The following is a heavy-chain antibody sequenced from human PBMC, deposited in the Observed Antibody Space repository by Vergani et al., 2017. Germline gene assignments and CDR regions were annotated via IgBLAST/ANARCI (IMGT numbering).Heavy chain of an antibody. CDR1: GGTFSTYA. Sequence: QVQLVQSGAGVKKPGSSVRVSCEASGGTFSTYAINWVRQAPGQGLEWMGLIIPLVGTTNYTHKFQGRVKLTADKSTSTAYMELSSLRSDDTAVYYCAGGRGVRGGNFDFWGQGALVTVSS. CDR3: AGGRGVRGGNFDF. D-gene: IGHD3-10*01. J-gene: IGHJ4*01. V-gene: IGHV1-69*14. CDR2: IIPLVGTT.